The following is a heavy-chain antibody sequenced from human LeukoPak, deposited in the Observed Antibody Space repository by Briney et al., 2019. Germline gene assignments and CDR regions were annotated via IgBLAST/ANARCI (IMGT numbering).Heavy chain of an antibody. CDR2: IYYRVST. CDR3: ARAGPRITMIVDAFDI. J-gene: IGHJ3*02. CDR1: GGSISSYY. Sequence: PSVTLSLTCTVSGGSISSYYWSWIRQPPGKGLHWVADIYYRVSTNYIPPPKRRVSISVDTSQNQFSLELSAVTAADTAVYYCARAGPRITMIVDAFDIWRQGTMVTVSS. V-gene: IGHV4-59*01. D-gene: IGHD3-22*01.